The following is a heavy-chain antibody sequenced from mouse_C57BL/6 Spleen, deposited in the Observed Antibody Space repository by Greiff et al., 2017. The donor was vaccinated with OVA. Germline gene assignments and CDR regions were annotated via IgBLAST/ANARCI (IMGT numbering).Heavy chain of an antibody. V-gene: IGHV1-64*01. CDR3: ARGNYDYDAMDY. Sequence: QVQLQQPGAELVKPGASVKLSCKASGYTFTSYWMHWVKQRPGQGLEWIGMIHPNSGSTNYNEKFKSKATLTVDKSSSTAYMQLSSLTSEDSAVYYCARGNYDYDAMDYRGQGTSVTVSS. J-gene: IGHJ4*01. CDR1: GYTFTSYW. CDR2: IHPNSGST. D-gene: IGHD1-1*02.